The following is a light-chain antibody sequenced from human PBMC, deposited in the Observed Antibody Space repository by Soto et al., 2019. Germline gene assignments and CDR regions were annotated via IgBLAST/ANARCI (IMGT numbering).Light chain of an antibody. V-gene: IGKV3-15*01. CDR3: QQYDSWPRT. J-gene: IGKJ1*01. Sequence: DIVLTQSPATLSVSPGERATVSCRASQRVGINLAWYQQKPGQAPRLLIYGASTRATGIPARFSGSGSGTEFTLTISSLQSEDFAFFYCQQYDSWPRTFGQGTKVEIK. CDR2: GAS. CDR1: QRVGIN.